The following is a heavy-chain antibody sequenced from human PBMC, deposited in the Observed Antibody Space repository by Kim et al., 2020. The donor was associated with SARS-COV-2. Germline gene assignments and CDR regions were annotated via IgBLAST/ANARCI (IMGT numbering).Heavy chain of an antibody. CDR3: VKGRPSGLGQSQGIFDY. J-gene: IGHJ4*01. CDR2: ISWNSGSI. CDR1: GFTFDDYA. D-gene: IGHD3-16*01. Sequence: GGSLRLSCAASGFTFDDYALQWVRQAPGKGLEWVSGISWNSGSIGYADSVKGRFTISRDNAKNSLYLQMNSLRVEDTAFYYCVKGRPSGLGQSQGIFDY. V-gene: IGHV3-9*01.